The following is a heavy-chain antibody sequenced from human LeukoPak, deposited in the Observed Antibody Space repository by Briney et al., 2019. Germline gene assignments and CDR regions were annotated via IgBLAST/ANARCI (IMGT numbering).Heavy chain of an antibody. Sequence: SETLSRTCTVSGGSVSSSTYYWGWIRQPPGKGLEWIGSVYYSGSTYYNPSLKSRVTISVDTSNNQFSLKLTSVTAADTALFYCARHFYSNYVDYWGQGTLVTVSS. D-gene: IGHD4-4*01. CDR2: VYYSGST. J-gene: IGHJ4*02. CDR1: GGSVSSSTYY. V-gene: IGHV4-39*01. CDR3: ARHFYSNYVDY.